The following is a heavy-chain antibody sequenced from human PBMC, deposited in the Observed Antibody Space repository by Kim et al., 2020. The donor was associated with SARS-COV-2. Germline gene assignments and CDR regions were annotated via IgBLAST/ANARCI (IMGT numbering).Heavy chain of an antibody. CDR1: GGSISSSNW. J-gene: IGHJ6*02. Sequence: LRETLSLTCAVSGGSISSSNWWSWVRQPPGKGLEWIGEIYHSGSTNYNPSLKSRVTISVDKSKNQFSLKLSSVTAADTAVYYCAREGDVNSGYEDYYYYYGMDVWGQGTTVTVSS. D-gene: IGHD5-12*01. CDR2: IYHSGST. V-gene: IGHV4-4*02. CDR3: AREGDVNSGYEDYYYYYGMDV.